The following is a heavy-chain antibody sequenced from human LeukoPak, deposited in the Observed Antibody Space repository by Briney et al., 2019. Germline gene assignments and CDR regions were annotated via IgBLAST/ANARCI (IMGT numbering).Heavy chain of an antibody. V-gene: IGHV1-69-2*01. J-gene: IGHJ5*02. CDR1: GYTFTDYY. CDR3: ARDRYGSGSYELRTNWFDP. CDR2: VDPEDGET. D-gene: IGHD3-10*01. Sequence: ASVKVSCKVSGYTFTDYYMHWVQQAPGKGLEWMGLVDPEDGETIYAQKFQGRVTITTDESTSTAYMELSSLRSEDTAVYYCARDRYGSGSYELRTNWFDPWGQGTLVTVSS.